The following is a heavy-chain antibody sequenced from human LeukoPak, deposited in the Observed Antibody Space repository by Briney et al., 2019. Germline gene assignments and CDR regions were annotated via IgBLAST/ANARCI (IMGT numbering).Heavy chain of an antibody. V-gene: IGHV4-34*01. J-gene: IGHJ4*02. Sequence: SETLSLTCAVYGGSLSGYYWSWIRQPPGKGLEWIGEIYHSGITNYNSSLKSRVTISVDRSKNQFSLKLSSVTAADTAVYYCARALGYGSGSYDYWGQGTLVTVSS. CDR3: ARALGYGSGSYDY. D-gene: IGHD3-10*01. CDR2: IYHSGIT. CDR1: GGSLSGYY.